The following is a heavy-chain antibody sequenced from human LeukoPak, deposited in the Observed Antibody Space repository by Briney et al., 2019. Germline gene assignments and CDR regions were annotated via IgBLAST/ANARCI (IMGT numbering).Heavy chain of an antibody. CDR1: GFTFSRYG. CDR2: IRYDGSNK. CDR3: AKAKVDGYNTDAFDI. J-gene: IGHJ3*02. V-gene: IGHV3-30*02. Sequence: GGSLRLSCAASGFTFSRYGMHWVRQAPGKGLEGVAFIRYDGSNKYYADSVKGRFTISRDNSKNTLYLQMNSLRAEDTAVYYCAKAKVDGYNTDAFDIWGQGTMVTVSS. D-gene: IGHD5-24*01.